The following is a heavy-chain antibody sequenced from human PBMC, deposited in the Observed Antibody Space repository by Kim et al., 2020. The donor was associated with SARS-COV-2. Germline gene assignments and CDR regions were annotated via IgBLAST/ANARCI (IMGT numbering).Heavy chain of an antibody. V-gene: IGHV3-23*01. CDR2: ISGSGYTT. Sequence: GGSLRLSCAASGFMFGDYGMSWVRQAPGKGLEWVSGISGSGYTTYSADSAKGRFTISRDNSKNTLYLQMNSLRVEDTATYFCAKDIWGGDYGDFVSRVDNYKDVWVKGIAVTVSS. CDR3: AKDIWGGDYGDFVSRVDNYKDV. CDR1: GFMFGDYG. J-gene: IGHJ6*03. D-gene: IGHD4-17*01.